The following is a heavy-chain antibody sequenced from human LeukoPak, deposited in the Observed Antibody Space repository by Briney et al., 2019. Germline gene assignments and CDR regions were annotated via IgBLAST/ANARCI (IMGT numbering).Heavy chain of an antibody. CDR1: GYTFTTYY. D-gene: IGHD5-24*01. CDR2: INPSGGST. CDR3: ARNFRDVYTQSLDSPDY. V-gene: IGHV1-46*01. J-gene: IGHJ4*02. Sequence: GASVKVSCKATGYTFTTYYMHWVRQAPGQGLEWMGIINPSGGSTSYAQKFQGRVTMTRDTSTSTVYMELSSLRSEDTAVYYCARNFRDVYTQSLDSPDYWGQGTLVTVSS.